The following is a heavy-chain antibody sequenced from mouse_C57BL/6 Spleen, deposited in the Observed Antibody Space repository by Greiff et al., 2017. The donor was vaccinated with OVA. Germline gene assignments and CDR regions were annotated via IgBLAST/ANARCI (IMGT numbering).Heavy chain of an antibody. V-gene: IGHV1-72*01. CDR3: VRGGGSSLYAMDY. CDR1: GYTFTSYW. Sequence: VQLQQPGAELVKPGASVKLSCKASGYTFTSYWMHWVQQRPGRGLEWIGRIDPNSGCTKYNEKFKSKATLSVDKPSSTAYMQLSSLTSEDSAVYYCVRGGGSSLYAMDYWGQGTSVTVSS. CDR2: IDPNSGCT. D-gene: IGHD1-1*01. J-gene: IGHJ4*01.